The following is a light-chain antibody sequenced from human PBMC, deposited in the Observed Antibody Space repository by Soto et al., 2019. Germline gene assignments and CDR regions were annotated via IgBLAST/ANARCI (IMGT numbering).Light chain of an antibody. V-gene: IGLV1-40*01. CDR1: SSNIGAGYG. J-gene: IGLJ3*02. Sequence: QSVLTQPPSVSGAPGQRVTISCTGSSSNIGAGYGVHWYQQLPGTAPKLLIYGNSNRLSGVPDRFSGSKSGTSASLAITGLQAEDEADYYCQSYDSSLSGWVFGGGTKVTVL. CDR3: QSYDSSLSGWV. CDR2: GNS.